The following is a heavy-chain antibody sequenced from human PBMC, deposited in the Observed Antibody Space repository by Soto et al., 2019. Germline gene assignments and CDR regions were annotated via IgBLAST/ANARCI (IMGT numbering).Heavy chain of an antibody. Sequence: QVQLVESGGGVVQPGRSLRLSCAASGFTFSSYAMHWVRQAPGKGLEWVAVISYDGSNKYYADSVKGRFTISRDNSTTTLYLQLNSLRAEYTAVYYCARYGRSGGYFDYCCQETLVTVSS. V-gene: IGHV3-30-3*01. CDR1: GFTFSSYA. CDR2: ISYDGSNK. D-gene: IGHD1-26*01. CDR3: ARYGRSGGYFDY. J-gene: IGHJ4*02.